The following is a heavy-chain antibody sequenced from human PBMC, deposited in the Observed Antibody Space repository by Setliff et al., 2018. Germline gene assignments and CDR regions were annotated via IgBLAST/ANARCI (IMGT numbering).Heavy chain of an antibody. J-gene: IGHJ4*02. Sequence: ASVKVSCKTSGYSFTSHYMHWVRQAPGQGLEWMGIINPGGLSSSSTQKFEGRVTMTRDTSTSTVYMELNGLTSDDTAVYYCARAGLAAAGRKGVFDHWGQGTLVTVSS. D-gene: IGHD6-25*01. CDR1: GYSFTSHY. CDR2: INPGGLSS. CDR3: ARAGLAAAGRKGVFDH. V-gene: IGHV1-46*01.